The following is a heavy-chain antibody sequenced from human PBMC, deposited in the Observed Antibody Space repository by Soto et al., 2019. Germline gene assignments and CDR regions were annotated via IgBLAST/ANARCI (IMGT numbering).Heavy chain of an antibody. J-gene: IGHJ6*02. D-gene: IGHD3-10*01. V-gene: IGHV1-18*01. Sequence: GASVKVSRKASGYTFTSYGISWVRQAPGQRLEWMGWISAYNGNTNYAQKLQGRVTMTTDTSTSTAYMELRSLRSDDTAVYYCARGAYYYGSGDYYYYGMDVWGQGTTVTVS. CDR2: ISAYNGNT. CDR3: ARGAYYYGSGDYYYYGMDV. CDR1: GYTFTSYG.